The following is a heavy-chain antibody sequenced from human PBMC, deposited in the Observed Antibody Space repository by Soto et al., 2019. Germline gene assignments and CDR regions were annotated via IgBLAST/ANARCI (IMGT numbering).Heavy chain of an antibody. CDR1: GYTFTSYA. D-gene: IGHD2-2*01. V-gene: IGHV1-3*01. CDR3: AVIGYCSSTSCYNYYYYMDV. J-gene: IGHJ6*03. Sequence: ASVKVSCKASGYTFTSYAMHWVRQAPGQRLEWMGWINAGNGNTKYSQKFQGRVTITRDTSASTAYMELSSLRSEDTAVYYCAVIGYCSSTSCYNYYYYMDVWGKGTTVTVSS. CDR2: INAGNGNT.